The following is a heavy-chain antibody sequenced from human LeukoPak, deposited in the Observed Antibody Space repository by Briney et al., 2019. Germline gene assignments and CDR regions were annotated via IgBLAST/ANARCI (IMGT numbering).Heavy chain of an antibody. Sequence: GGSLRLSCAASGCTFSSYWMSWGRQAPGKGLEWVANIKQDGSEKYYVDSVKGRFTISRDNAKNSLYLQMNSLRAEDTAVYYCAREAYYDFWSGYYLPHFDYWGQGTLVTVSS. D-gene: IGHD3-3*01. CDR2: IKQDGSEK. V-gene: IGHV3-7*03. J-gene: IGHJ4*02. CDR1: GCTFSSYW. CDR3: AREAYYDFWSGYYLPHFDY.